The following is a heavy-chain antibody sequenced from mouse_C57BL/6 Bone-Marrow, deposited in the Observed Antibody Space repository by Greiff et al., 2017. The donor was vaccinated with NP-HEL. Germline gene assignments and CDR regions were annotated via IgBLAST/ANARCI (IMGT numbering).Heavy chain of an antibody. CDR1: GFTFSSYA. V-gene: IGHV5-4*01. J-gene: IGHJ2*01. CDR2: ISDGGSYT. D-gene: IGHD1-1*01. Sequence: EVQLMESGGGLVKPGGSLKLSCAASGFTFSSYAMSWVRQTPEKRLEWVATISDGGSYTYYPDNVKGRFTISRDNAKNNLYLQMSHLKSEDTAMYYCAREDYYGSRPFDYWGQGTTLTVSS. CDR3: AREDYYGSRPFDY.